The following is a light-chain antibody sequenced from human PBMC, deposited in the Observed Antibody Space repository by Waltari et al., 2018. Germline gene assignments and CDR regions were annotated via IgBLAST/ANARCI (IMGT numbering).Light chain of an antibody. CDR3: QQSYRTPPLT. V-gene: IGKV1-39*01. CDR1: QSISGY. J-gene: IGKJ4*01. Sequence: DIQMTQSPSSLPASVGDRVTITCRASQSISGYLNWYQQKPGKAPKLLIYATSSLQSGVPSRFSGSGSGTDFTLTISSLQPEDFATYYCQQSYRTPPLTFGGGTKVEIK. CDR2: ATS.